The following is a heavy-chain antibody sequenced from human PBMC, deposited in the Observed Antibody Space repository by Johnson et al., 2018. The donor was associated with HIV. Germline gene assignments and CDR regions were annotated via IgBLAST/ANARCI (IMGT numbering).Heavy chain of an antibody. Sequence: QVQLVESGGGVVQPGGSLRLSCAASGFTFSSYGMHWVRQAPGKGLEWVAFIRYDGSNKYYADSVKGRFTISRDNSKNTLYLQMNSLRAEDTGVDYWAKVIGAAGLDAFDIWGQGTMVTVSS. V-gene: IGHV3-30*02. CDR2: IRYDGSNK. J-gene: IGHJ3*02. D-gene: IGHD6-13*01. CDR3: AKVIGAAGLDAFDI. CDR1: GFTFSSYG.